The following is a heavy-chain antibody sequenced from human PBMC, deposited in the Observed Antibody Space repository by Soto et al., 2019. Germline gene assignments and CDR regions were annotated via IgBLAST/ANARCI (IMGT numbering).Heavy chain of an antibody. CDR1: GGTFSSYA. V-gene: IGHV1-69*13. Sequence: ASVKVSCKASGGTFSSYAISWVRQAPGQGLEWMGGIIPIFGTANYAQKFQGRVTITADESTSTAYMELSSLRSEDTAVYYCAIGGVVVVPAAIGYSSSWYQLGSYYFDYWGQGTLVTVSS. CDR3: AIGGVVVVPAAIGYSSSWYQLGSYYFDY. J-gene: IGHJ4*02. D-gene: IGHD2-2*01. CDR2: IIPIFGTA.